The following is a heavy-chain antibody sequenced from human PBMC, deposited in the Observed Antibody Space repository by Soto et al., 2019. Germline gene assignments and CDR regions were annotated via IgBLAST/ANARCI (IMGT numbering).Heavy chain of an antibody. V-gene: IGHV6-1*01. CDR3: ARDRAARWWFDP. CDR1: GDSVSSNSAA. Sequence: SETLSLTCAISGDSVSSNSAAWNWIRQSPSRGLEWLGRTYFRSKWYNDYAVSVKSRITINPDTSKNQFSLQLNSVTPEDTAVYFCARDRAARWWFDPWGQGTLVTVSS. J-gene: IGHJ5*02. D-gene: IGHD6-6*01. CDR2: TYFRSKWYN.